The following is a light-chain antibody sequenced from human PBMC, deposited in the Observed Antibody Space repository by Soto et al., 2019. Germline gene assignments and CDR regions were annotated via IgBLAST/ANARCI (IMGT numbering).Light chain of an antibody. J-gene: IGLJ1*01. V-gene: IGLV2-14*03. CDR3: NSYTSNNTYV. CDR1: SSDVGAFNY. CDR2: DVS. Sequence: QSVLTQPASVSGSPGQAITISCSGTSSDVGAFNYVSWYQQHPGKAPMLMIYDVSNRPSGVSNRFSGSKSGNTASLTISGLRAEDEADYYCNSYTSNNTYVFGTGTKGTVL.